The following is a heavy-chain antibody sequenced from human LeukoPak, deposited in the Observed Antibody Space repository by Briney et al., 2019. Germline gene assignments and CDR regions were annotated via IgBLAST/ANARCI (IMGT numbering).Heavy chain of an antibody. Sequence: ASLKVSCKASGYTLTSYYMHRVRHPPAQGPELMGVINPSGGSRTSYAENIQGRVTMTRDTSMSTVTMQLSSLRSEDTAVYYCARGTLRYFDFWGQGSMLSVSS. V-gene: IGHV1-46*01. CDR1: GYTLTSYY. CDR2: INPSGGSRT. CDR3: ARGTLRYFDF. J-gene: IGHJ4*02. D-gene: IGHD3-9*01.